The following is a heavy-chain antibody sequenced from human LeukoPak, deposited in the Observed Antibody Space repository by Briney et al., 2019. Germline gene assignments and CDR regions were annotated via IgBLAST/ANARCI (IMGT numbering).Heavy chain of an antibody. V-gene: IGHV3-23*01. CDR1: GFTFSSYA. CDR3: AGGRSSGWLNNFDY. CDR2: ISGSGGGT. Sequence: GGSLRLSCTASGFTFSSYAMNWVRQAPGKGLEWVSAISGSGGGTYYTDSVKGRFTISRDKSKNTLDLQMNSLRVEDTAVYFCAGGRSSGWLNNFDYWGQGTLVTVSS. D-gene: IGHD6-19*01. J-gene: IGHJ4*02.